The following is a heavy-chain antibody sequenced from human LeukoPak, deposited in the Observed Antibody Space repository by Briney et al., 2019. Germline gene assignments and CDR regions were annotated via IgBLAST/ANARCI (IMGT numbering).Heavy chain of an antibody. CDR2: ISYDGSNK. Sequence: GGSLRLSCAASGFTFSSYAMHWVRQAPGKGLEWVAVISYDGSNKYYADSAKGRFTISRDNSKNTLYLQMNSLRAEDTAVYYCARAYSSGWYYFDYWGQGTLVTVSS. J-gene: IGHJ4*02. V-gene: IGHV3-30*01. D-gene: IGHD6-19*01. CDR1: GFTFSSYA. CDR3: ARAYSSGWYYFDY.